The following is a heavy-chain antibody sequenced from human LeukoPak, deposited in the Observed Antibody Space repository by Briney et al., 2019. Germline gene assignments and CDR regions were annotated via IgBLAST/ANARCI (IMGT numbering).Heavy chain of an antibody. J-gene: IGHJ4*02. D-gene: IGHD1-26*01. CDR1: EFTFSSYA. Sequence: AGGSLRLSCSASEFTFSSYAMIWVRQAPGKGLEWVSAISGSGGSPYYADSVKGRFTISRDNCKNTLYLQMNSLRADDTAVYYCAKGSRGSHYGSYYDYWGQGTLVAVSS. CDR2: ISGSGGSP. V-gene: IGHV3-23*01. CDR3: AKGSRGSHYGSYYDY.